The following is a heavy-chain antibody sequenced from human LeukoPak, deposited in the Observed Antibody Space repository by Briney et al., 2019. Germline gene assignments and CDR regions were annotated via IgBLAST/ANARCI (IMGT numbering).Heavy chain of an antibody. Sequence: PSQTLSLTCAVSNGSISSGGYSWSWIRQPPGKGLEFIGYIYHSGSTYYNPSLKSRGTISVDRSKNQFSLNLNSVTAADTAVYYCARGRRGDYHFDYWGQGTLVTVSS. CDR1: NGSISSGGYS. CDR3: ARGRRGDYHFDY. V-gene: IGHV4-30-2*01. D-gene: IGHD2-21*02. J-gene: IGHJ4*02. CDR2: IYHSGST.